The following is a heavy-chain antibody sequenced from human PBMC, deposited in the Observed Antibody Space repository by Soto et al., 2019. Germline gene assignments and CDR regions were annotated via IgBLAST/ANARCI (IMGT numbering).Heavy chain of an antibody. V-gene: IGHV3-23*01. CDR3: ANGCGGTCYSRIHY. D-gene: IGHD2-15*01. J-gene: IGHJ4*02. CDR1: GFTFSSYA. Sequence: EVQLLESGGGLVQPGGSLRLSCAASGFTFSSYAMSWVRQAPGKGLEWVSGISDSGGSTYYAGSVKGRFTISRDNSKNTLYLQMNSLRAEDTAVYYCANGCGGTCYSRIHYWGQGTLVTVSS. CDR2: ISDSGGST.